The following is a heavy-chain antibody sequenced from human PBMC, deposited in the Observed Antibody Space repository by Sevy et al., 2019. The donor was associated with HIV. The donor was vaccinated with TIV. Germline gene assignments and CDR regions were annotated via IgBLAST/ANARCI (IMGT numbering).Heavy chain of an antibody. CDR3: ARSDIVLVPAAMMGGFDY. V-gene: IGHV3-30-3*01. J-gene: IGHJ4*02. CDR1: GFSVNSNY. D-gene: IGHD2-2*01. CDR2: ISYDGSNK. Sequence: GGSLRLSCAASGFSVNSNYMTWVRQAPGKGLEWVAVISYDGSNKYYADSVKGRFTISRDNSKNTLYLQMNSLRAEDTAVYYCARSDIVLVPAAMMGGFDYWGQGTLVTVSS.